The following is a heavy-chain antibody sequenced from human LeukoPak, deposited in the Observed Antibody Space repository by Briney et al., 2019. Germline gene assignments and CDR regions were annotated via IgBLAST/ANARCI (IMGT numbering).Heavy chain of an antibody. CDR2: IYSGGNT. CDR1: GFTFSRNH. V-gene: IGHV3-53*01. Sequence: GGSLRLSCVVSGFTFSRNHMSWVRQAPRKGLEWVSVIYSGGNTYYADSVKGRFTISRDNSKNTLYLQMNSLRAEDTAVYYCVRDLTWGQGTLVTVSS. CDR3: VRDLT. J-gene: IGHJ5*02.